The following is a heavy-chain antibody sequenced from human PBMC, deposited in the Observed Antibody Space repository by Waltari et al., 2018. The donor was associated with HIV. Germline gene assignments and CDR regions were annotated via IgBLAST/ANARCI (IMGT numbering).Heavy chain of an antibody. V-gene: IGHV1-8*01. CDR2: MIPISGNT. Sequence: QVQLVQSGAEVKKPGASVKVSCKASGYTFTSYDINWVRQATGQGLEWMGWMIPISGNTGDAQKFQCRVNRTRNTSIRTVYMELSRLISEDMAVYYCARGRTIDYWGQGTLVTVSS. D-gene: IGHD2-8*01. CDR3: ARGRTIDY. J-gene: IGHJ4*02. CDR1: GYTFTSYD.